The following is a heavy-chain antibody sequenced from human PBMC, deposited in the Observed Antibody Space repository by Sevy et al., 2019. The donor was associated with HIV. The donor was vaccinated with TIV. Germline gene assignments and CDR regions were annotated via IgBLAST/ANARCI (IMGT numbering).Heavy chain of an antibody. J-gene: IGHJ6*02. CDR3: AREGASHYDFWSGYFYYYYYGMDV. CDR2: ISSSSSTI. Sequence: GGSLRLSCAASGFTFSSYSMNWVRQAPGKGLEWVSYISSSSSTIYYADSAKGRFTISRDNAKNSLYLQMNSLRDEDTAVYYCAREGASHYDFWSGYFYYYYYGMDVWGQGTTVTVSS. CDR1: GFTFSSYS. V-gene: IGHV3-48*02. D-gene: IGHD3-3*01.